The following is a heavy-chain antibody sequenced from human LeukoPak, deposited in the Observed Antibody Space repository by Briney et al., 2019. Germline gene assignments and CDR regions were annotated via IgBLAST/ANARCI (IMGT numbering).Heavy chain of an antibody. Sequence: GGSLRLSCAASGFTFSSYSMNWVRQAPGKGLEWVSYISSSSSTIYYADSVKGRFTISRDNAKNSLYLQMNSLRAEDTAVYYCAKERRIAAAATEAFDYWGQGTLVTVSS. CDR3: AKERRIAAAATEAFDY. CDR2: ISSSSSTI. V-gene: IGHV3-48*01. J-gene: IGHJ4*02. CDR1: GFTFSSYS. D-gene: IGHD6-13*01.